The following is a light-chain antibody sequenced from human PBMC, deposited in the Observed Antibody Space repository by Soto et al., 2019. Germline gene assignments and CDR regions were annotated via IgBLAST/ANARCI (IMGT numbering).Light chain of an antibody. V-gene: IGKV1D-16*01. Sequence: DIQMTQSPSSLSASVGDSVTITCRASQGIRSWLAWYQQKPEKAPKSLIYSTSRMQSGVPSRFTGSGSGTNFSLTISSLQPEDFATYYCQQYHSYPLTFGGGTKLEIK. CDR2: STS. CDR3: QQYHSYPLT. J-gene: IGKJ4*01. CDR1: QGIRSW.